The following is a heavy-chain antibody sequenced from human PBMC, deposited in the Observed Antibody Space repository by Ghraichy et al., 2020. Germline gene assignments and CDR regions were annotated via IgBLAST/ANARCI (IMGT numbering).Heavy chain of an antibody. V-gene: IGHV1-69*13. Sequence: SVKVSCKASGGTFSSYAISWVRQAPGQGLEWMGGIIPIFGTANYAQKFQGRVTITADESTSTAYMELSSLRSEDTAVYYCARAHTPYCSSTSCYDDGFGYWGQGTLVTVSS. D-gene: IGHD2-2*01. J-gene: IGHJ4*02. CDR2: IIPIFGTA. CDR3: ARAHTPYCSSTSCYDDGFGY. CDR1: GGTFSSYA.